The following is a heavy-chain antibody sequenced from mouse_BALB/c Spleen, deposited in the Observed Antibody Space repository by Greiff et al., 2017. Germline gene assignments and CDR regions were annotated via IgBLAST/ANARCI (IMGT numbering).Heavy chain of an antibody. CDR3: ARKDGSSSYYARDN. V-gene: IGHV2-9*02. Sequence: QVQLQQSGPGLVAPSQSLTITCTVSGFSLTSYGVHWVRQPPGKGLEWLGVIWAGGSTNYNSALMSRLSISKDNSKSQVFLKMNSLQTDDTAMYYCARKDGSSSYYARDNWGQGTSVTVSS. CDR1: GFSLTSYG. D-gene: IGHD1-1*01. CDR2: IWAGGST. J-gene: IGHJ4*01.